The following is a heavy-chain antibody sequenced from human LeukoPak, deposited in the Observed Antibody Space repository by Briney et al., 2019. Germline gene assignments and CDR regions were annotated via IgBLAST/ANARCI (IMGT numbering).Heavy chain of an antibody. J-gene: IGHJ5*02. Sequence: PSETLSLTCTVSGGSITDYYWSWIRHSSGKGLEWIGYMYYSGSAYYSPSLKTRVTISVDTSKNQFSLKLTSVTAADTAVYYCARSTFSSNWNPWGQGTLVTVSS. V-gene: IGHV4-59*08. CDR2: MYYSGSA. CDR3: ARSTFSSNWNP. CDR1: GGSITDYY. D-gene: IGHD6-13*01.